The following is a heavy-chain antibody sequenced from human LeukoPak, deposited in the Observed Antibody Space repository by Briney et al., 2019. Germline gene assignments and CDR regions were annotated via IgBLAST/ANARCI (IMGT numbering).Heavy chain of an antibody. D-gene: IGHD6-6*01. CDR2: INPNSGGT. J-gene: IGHJ5*02. V-gene: IGHV1-2*06. CDR3: ARDSAQYSRYSYSFDP. CDR1: GYTLTGYY. Sequence: ASVKVSCKASGYTLTGYYMHWVRQAPGQGLEWMGRINPNSGGTNYAQKFQGRVTMTRDTSISTAYMELSRLRSDDTAVYYCARDSAQYSRYSYSFDPWGQGTLVTVSS.